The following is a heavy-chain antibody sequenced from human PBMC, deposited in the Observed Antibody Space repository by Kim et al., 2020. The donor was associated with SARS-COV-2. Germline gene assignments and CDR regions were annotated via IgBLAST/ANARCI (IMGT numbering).Heavy chain of an antibody. CDR3: ARGNKAPALRFLEWLSNWFDP. V-gene: IGHV1-3*01. CDR2: INAGNGNT. D-gene: IGHD3-3*01. J-gene: IGHJ5*02. Sequence: ASVKVSCKASGYTFTSYAMHWVRQAPGQRLEWMGWINAGNGNTKYSQKFQGRVTITRDTSASTAYMELSSLRSEDTAVYYCARGNKAPALRFLEWLSNWFDPWGQGTLVTVSS. CDR1: GYTFTSYA.